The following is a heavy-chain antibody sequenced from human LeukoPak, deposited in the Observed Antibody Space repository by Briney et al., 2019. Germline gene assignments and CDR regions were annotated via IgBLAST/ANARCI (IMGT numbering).Heavy chain of an antibody. J-gene: IGHJ4*02. CDR3: APGSSWPPFDY. V-gene: IGHV3-30*02. CDR2: IRYDGSNK. CDR1: GFTFTKYW. Sequence: GDSLRLSCAASGFTFTKYWMTWVRQAPGKGLEWVAFIRYDGSNKYYADSVKGRFTISRDNSKNTLYLQMNSLRAEDTAVYYCAPGSSWPPFDYWGQGTLVTVSS. D-gene: IGHD6-13*01.